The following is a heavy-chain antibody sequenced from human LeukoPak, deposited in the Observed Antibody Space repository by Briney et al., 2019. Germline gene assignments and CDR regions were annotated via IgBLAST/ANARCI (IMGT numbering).Heavy chain of an antibody. V-gene: IGHV3-30*18. CDR2: ISYDGSNK. D-gene: IGHD3-10*01. Sequence: GGSLRLSCAASGFTFSSYGMHWVRQAPGKGLEWVAVISYDGSNKYYADSVKGRFTISRDNSKNTLYLQMNSLRVEDTATYYCAKLKVFGSGSWDYWGQGSLVTVSS. J-gene: IGHJ4*02. CDR1: GFTFSSYG. CDR3: AKLKVFGSGSWDY.